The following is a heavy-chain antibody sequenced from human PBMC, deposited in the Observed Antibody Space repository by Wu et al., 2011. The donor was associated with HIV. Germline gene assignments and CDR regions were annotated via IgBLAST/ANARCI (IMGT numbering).Heavy chain of an antibody. CDR2: IIPNSGTT. CDR3: ARSGEAAAYYYYYMNV. Sequence: QVQLVQSGAEVKKPGSSVKVSCKASGGTFSSYAISWVRQAPGQGLEWMGGIIPNSGTTNYARKFQGRFTVTADTSTTTVHMELRSLRSEDTAVYFCARSGEAAAYYYYYMNVWGKGTTVT. CDR1: GGTFSSYA. V-gene: IGHV1-69*14. D-gene: IGHD2-2*01. J-gene: IGHJ6*03.